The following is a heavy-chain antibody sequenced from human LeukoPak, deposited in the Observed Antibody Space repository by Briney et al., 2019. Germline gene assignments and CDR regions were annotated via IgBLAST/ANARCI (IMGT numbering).Heavy chain of an antibody. J-gene: IGHJ2*01. CDR2: IYTSGST. D-gene: IGHD6-13*01. CDR3: AKAPAEGQQLAWYFDL. V-gene: IGHV4-61*02. CDR1: GGSISSGSYY. Sequence: SQTLSLTCTVSGGSISSGSYYWSWIRQPAGKGLEWIGRIYTSGSTNYNPSLKSRVTISVDTSKNQFSLQLNSVTPEDTAVYYCAKAPAEGQQLAWYFDLWGRGTLVTVSS.